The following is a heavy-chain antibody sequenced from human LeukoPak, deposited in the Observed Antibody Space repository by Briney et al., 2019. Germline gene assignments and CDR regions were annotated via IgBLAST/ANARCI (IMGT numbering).Heavy chain of an antibody. CDR2: IYYSGST. J-gene: IGHJ3*02. Sequence: SETLSLTCAVYGGSFSGYYWSWIRQPPGKGLEWIGYIYYSGSTNYNPSLKSRVTISVDTSKNPFSLKLSSVTAADTAVYYCARRNDFGIWGQGTMVTVSS. CDR1: GGSFSGYY. CDR3: ARRNDFGI. V-gene: IGHV4-59*08.